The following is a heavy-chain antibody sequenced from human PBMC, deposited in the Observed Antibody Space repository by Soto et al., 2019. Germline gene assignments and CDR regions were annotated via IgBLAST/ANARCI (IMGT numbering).Heavy chain of an antibody. CDR2: IGGARSTAI. J-gene: IGHJ6*02. Sequence: GGSLRLSCAASGFTFSNYNMNWVRQAPGKGLEGGSHIGGARSTAIYDAGAVKGRFTISRDNAENSLYLQMNSLRDEDAAVYYCARDFGYDDVWGQWTTVTDS. CDR3: ARDFGYDDV. V-gene: IGHV3-48*02. D-gene: IGHD3-22*01. CDR1: GFTFSNYN.